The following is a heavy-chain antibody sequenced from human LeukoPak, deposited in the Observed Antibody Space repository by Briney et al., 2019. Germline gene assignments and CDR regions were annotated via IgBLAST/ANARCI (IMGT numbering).Heavy chain of an antibody. V-gene: IGHV3-23*01. Sequence: GGSLRLSCAASGLTFSSYVMSWVRQAPGKGLEWVSAISGSGGSTYFPDSVKGRFTISRDNSKNTLHLQMNSLRAEDTALYYCAKGPSGSYYGFDMWGQGTMVTVSS. CDR2: ISGSGGST. CDR3: AKGPSGSYYGFDM. J-gene: IGHJ3*02. CDR1: GLTFSSYV. D-gene: IGHD3-10*01.